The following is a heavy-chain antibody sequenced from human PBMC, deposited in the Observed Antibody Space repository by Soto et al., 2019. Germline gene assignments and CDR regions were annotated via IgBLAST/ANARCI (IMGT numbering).Heavy chain of an antibody. V-gene: IGHV4-61*01. J-gene: IGHJ4*02. CDR3: ARESADWDDYDY. CDR2: IYYSGST. D-gene: IGHD4-17*01. Sequence: ETLSLTCTVSGGSVSSGSYYWSWIRQPPGKGLEWIGYIYYSGSTNYNPSLKSRVTISVDTSKNQFSLKLSSVTAADTAVYYCARESADWDDYDYWGQGTLVTVSS. CDR1: GGSVSSGSYY.